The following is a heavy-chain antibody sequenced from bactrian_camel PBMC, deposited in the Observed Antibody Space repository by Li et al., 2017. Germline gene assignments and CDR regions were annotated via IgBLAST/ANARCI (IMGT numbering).Heavy chain of an antibody. J-gene: IGHJ4*01. CDR1: GYPHSTYC. V-gene: IGHV3S26*01. CDR2: IEGDGNT. Sequence: HVQLVESGGGSVQTGGSLRLSCIASGYPHSTYCMGWFRQAPGKGREEVASIEGDGNTRYSDSVKGRFTISKDNAENTLHLQMNTLKPEDAAMYYCAAGTRWSCFGAWADEYRYAYWGRGPRSPSP. CDR3: AAGTRWSCFGAWADEYRYAY. D-gene: IGHD1*01.